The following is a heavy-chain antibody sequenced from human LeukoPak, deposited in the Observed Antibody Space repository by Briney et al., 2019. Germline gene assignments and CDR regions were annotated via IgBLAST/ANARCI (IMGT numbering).Heavy chain of an antibody. CDR3: ARVTVYYDSSGYFDS. CDR2: INWNGAGT. D-gene: IGHD3-22*01. Sequence: GGSLRLPCAATGFIFDNYGMSWVRQAPGKGLEWVSGINWNGAGTGYADSVKGRFTISRDKAKNSLYLQMNSLRAEDTALYYCARVTVYYDSSGYFDSWGQGALVTVSS. J-gene: IGHJ4*02. V-gene: IGHV3-20*04. CDR1: GFIFDNYG.